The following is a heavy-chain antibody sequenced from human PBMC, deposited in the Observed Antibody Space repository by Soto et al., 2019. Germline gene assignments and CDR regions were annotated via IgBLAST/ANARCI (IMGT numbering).Heavy chain of an antibody. CDR1: GYTFTGYR. CDR2: INPDNGNT. J-gene: IGHJ5*02. Sequence: ASVKVSCKASGYTFTGYRIHWVRQAPGQRLEWMGWINPDNGNTKSSQKFQNRVIITRDTSASTAYMDLSSLRSEDTAVYYCARGIATGQLDPWGQGTLVTVSS. D-gene: IGHD2-15*01. V-gene: IGHV1-3*01. CDR3: ARGIATGQLDP.